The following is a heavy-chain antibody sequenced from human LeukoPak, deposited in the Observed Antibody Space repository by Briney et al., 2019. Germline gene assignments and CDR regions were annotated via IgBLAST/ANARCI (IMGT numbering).Heavy chain of an antibody. Sequence: PSETLSLTCTVSGYSISSGYYWGWIRQPPGKGLEWIGSIYHSGSTYYNPSLKSRVTISVDTSKNQFSLKLSSVTAADTAVYYCAGFLYSRTGPSHYWGQGTLVTVSS. J-gene: IGHJ4*02. CDR2: IYHSGST. V-gene: IGHV4-38-2*02. CDR1: GYSISSGYY. D-gene: IGHD6-13*01. CDR3: AGFLYSRTGPSHY.